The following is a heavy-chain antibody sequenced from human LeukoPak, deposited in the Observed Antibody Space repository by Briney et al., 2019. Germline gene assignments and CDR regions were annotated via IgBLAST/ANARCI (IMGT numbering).Heavy chain of an antibody. D-gene: IGHD3-9*01. V-gene: IGHV4-34*01. J-gene: IGHJ5*02. CDR1: GGSFSGYY. CDR2: INHSGST. CDR3: ARVDSGGPRKNWFDP. Sequence: SETLSLTCAVYGGSFSGYYWSWIRQPPGEGLEWIGEINHSGSTNYNPSLKSRVTISVDTSKNQFSLKLSSVTAADTAVYYCARVDSGGPRKNWFDPWGQGTLVTVSS.